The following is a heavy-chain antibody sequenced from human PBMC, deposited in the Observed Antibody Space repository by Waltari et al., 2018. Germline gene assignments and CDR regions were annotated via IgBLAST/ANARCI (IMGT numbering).Heavy chain of an antibody. V-gene: IGHV4-34*01. CDR2: INHSGST. D-gene: IGHD2-21*01. CDR3: ARGIATYRPSYYYYYGMDV. J-gene: IGHJ6*02. CDR1: GGSFSGYY. Sequence: QVQLQQWGAGRLKPSETLSLPCAVYGGSFSGYYWSWIRRPPGTGLEWIGEINHSGSTNYNPSLKSRVTISVDTSKNQFSLKLSSVTAADTAVYYCARGIATYRPSYYYYYGMDVWGQGTTVTVSS.